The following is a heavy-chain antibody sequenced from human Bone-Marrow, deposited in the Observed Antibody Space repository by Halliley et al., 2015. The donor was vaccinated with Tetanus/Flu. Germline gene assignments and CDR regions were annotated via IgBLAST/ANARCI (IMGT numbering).Heavy chain of an antibody. J-gene: IGHJ4*02. V-gene: IGHV5-51*01. CDR2: IKSDGSDI. D-gene: IGHD2-21*01. CDR3: ARQIDLMADF. CDR1: GFSFTDYW. Sequence: MQLVQSGPEVKKPGESLKISCQASGFSFTDYWIGWVRQKPGKGLEWMGIIKSDGSDIRYSPPFQGQVSISADKSVSTAYLQWTSVQASDSALYFCARQIDLMADFWGQGTLVTVAS.